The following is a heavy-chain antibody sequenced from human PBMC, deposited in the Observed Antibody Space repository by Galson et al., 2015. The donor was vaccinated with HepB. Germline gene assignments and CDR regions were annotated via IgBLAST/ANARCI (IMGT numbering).Heavy chain of an antibody. Sequence: SVKVSCKASGYTFTSYYMHWVRQAPGQGLEWMGIINPSGGSTSYAQEFQGRVTMTRDTSTSTVYMELSSLRSEDTAVYYCARGVGGIVVVVAAKGAFDIWGQGTMVTVSS. CDR2: INPSGGST. CDR1: GYTFTSYY. V-gene: IGHV1-46*01. J-gene: IGHJ3*02. CDR3: ARGVGGIVVVVAAKGAFDI. D-gene: IGHD2-15*01.